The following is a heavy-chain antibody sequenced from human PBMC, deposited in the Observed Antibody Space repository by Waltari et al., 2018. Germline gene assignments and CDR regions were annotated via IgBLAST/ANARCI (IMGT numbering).Heavy chain of an antibody. J-gene: IGHJ2*01. CDR3: ARDIRGPVGQRPPWYFDL. V-gene: IGHV3-74*01. D-gene: IGHD3-10*01. CDR1: GFTFSSYW. Sequence: EVQLVESGGGLVQPGGSLRLSCAASGFTFSSYWMHWVRQAPGKGLVWVSRINSEGSSTSYADSVKGRFTISRDNAKNTLYLQMNSLRAEDTAVYYCARDIRGPVGQRPPWYFDLWGRGTLVTVSS. CDR2: INSEGSST.